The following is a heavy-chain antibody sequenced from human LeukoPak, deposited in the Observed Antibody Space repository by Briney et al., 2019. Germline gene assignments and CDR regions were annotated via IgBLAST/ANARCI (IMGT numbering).Heavy chain of an antibody. Sequence: PGGSLRLSCAASGFIFSSYAMHWVRQAPGKGLEWVAIISSDGSTQYYADSVKGRFTLSRDNSKNRLYLQMNSLRVEDTAVYYCFPGGDYDHMGDWGQGTLVTVSS. CDR1: GFIFSSYA. D-gene: IGHD4-17*01. CDR2: ISSDGSTQ. J-gene: IGHJ4*02. V-gene: IGHV3-30*03. CDR3: FPGGDYDHMGD.